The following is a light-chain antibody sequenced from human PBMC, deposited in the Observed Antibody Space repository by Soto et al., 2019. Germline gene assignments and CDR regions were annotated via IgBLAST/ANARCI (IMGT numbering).Light chain of an antibody. CDR3: QQYYSVPLT. CDR2: DAS. J-gene: IGKJ4*01. Sequence: DIQMSQSASALSASVGDRVIITCQASQDISDYLNWYQQKPGKAPKLLIYDASNLETGVPLRFSGSGSGTDFTFTISNLQPEDIGTYYCQQYYSVPLTFGGGTKVDIK. V-gene: IGKV1-33*01. CDR1: QDISDY.